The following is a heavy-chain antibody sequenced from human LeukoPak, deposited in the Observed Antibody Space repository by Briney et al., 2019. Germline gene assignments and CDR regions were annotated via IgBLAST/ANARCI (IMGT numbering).Heavy chain of an antibody. D-gene: IGHD1-1*01. CDR1: GYSIGRGYY. V-gene: IGHV4-38-2*01. CDR2: IYHSGST. Sequence: SETLSLTCAVSGYSIGRGYYWGWIRQPPGKGLEWIGSIYHSGSTYYNPSLKSRVTISVDTSKNQFSLKLSSVTAADTAVYYCARVGRTPQGWWFDPWGQGTLVTVSS. CDR3: ARVGRTPQGWWFDP. J-gene: IGHJ5*02.